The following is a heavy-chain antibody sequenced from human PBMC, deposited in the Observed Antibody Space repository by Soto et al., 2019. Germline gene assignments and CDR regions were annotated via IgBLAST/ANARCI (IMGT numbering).Heavy chain of an antibody. J-gene: IGHJ6*02. CDR3: TRGPSSSSPESLYYYYGMDV. D-gene: IGHD6-13*01. CDR2: IRSKAYGGTT. Sequence: GGSLRLSCTASGFTFGDYAMSWFRQAPGKGLEWVGFIRSKAYGGTTEYAASVKGRFTISRDDSKSIAYLQMNSLKTEDTAVYYFTRGPSSSSPESLYYYYGMDVWGQGTTVTVSS. CDR1: GFTFGDYA. V-gene: IGHV3-49*03.